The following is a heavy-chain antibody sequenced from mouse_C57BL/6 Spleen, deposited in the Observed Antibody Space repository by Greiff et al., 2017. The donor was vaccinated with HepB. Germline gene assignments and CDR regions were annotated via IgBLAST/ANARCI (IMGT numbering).Heavy chain of an antibody. Sequence: QVQLQQPGAELVMPGASVKLSCKASGYTFTSYWMHWVKQRPGQGLEWIGEIDPSDSYTNYNQKFKGKSTLTVDKSSSTAYMQLSSLTSEDSAVYYCARWGLLLAYWGQGTLVTVSA. CDR3: ARWGLLLAY. D-gene: IGHD2-1*01. CDR1: GYTFTSYW. CDR2: IDPSDSYT. J-gene: IGHJ3*01. V-gene: IGHV1-69*01.